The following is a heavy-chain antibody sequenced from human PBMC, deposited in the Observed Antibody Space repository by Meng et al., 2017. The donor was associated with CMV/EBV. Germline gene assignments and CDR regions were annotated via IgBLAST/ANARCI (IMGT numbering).Heavy chain of an antibody. J-gene: IGHJ5*02. CDR3: ARGLAARGFDP. V-gene: IGHV4-34*01. Sequence: SETLSLTCAVYGGSFSGYYWSWIRQPPGKGLEWIGEINHSGSTNYNPSLKSRVTISVDTSKNQFSLKLSSVTAADTAVYYCARGLAARGFDPWGQGTLVTVSS. CDR2: INHSGST. CDR1: GGSFSGYY. D-gene: IGHD6-6*01.